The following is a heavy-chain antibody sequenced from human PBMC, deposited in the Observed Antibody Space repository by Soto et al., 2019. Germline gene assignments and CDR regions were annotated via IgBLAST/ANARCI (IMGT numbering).Heavy chain of an antibody. CDR2: IYYSGRT. D-gene: IGHD3-10*01. J-gene: IGHJ3*02. CDR3: ARHTDCGSGSSCLGSDNMDTDAFDI. CDR1: GGSISSDIHY. V-gene: IGHV4-39*01. Sequence: QVQLQESGPGLVKPSETLSLTCTVSGGSISSDIHYWGWIRQPPGKGLEWIGTIYYSGRTYYNPSLRRRVTISVDTSKNQFSLRLTSVTAADTAVYYCARHTDCGSGSSCLGSDNMDTDAFDIWAQGTMVTVS.